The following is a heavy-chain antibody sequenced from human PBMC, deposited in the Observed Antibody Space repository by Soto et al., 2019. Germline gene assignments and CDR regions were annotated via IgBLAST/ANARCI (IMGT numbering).Heavy chain of an antibody. J-gene: IGHJ6*02. Sequence: QVQLVQSGAEVKQPGSSVKVSCKASGRTFSSYAISWVRQAPGQGLEWMGGFIPIFGTATYAQKFQGRVTITADESTSTAYIELSSLRSEATAVYYCARGFSGDVVRSAYCYGMDVWGQGTTVTVSS. D-gene: IGHD6-25*01. CDR2: FIPIFGTA. CDR1: GRTFSSYA. V-gene: IGHV1-69*12. CDR3: ARGFSGDVVRSAYCYGMDV.